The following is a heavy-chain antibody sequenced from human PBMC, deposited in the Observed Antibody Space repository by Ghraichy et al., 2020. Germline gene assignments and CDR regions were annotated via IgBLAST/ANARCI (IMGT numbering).Heavy chain of an antibody. V-gene: IGHV3-64D*06. J-gene: IGHJ4*02. CDR3: VKTYCGGDCYSGGGDY. Sequence: GGSLRLSCSASGFTFSSYAMHWVRQAPGKGLEYVSAISSNGGSTYYADSVKGRFTISRDNSKNTLYLQMSSLRAEDTAVYYCVKTYCGGDCYSGGGDYWGQGTLVTVSS. CDR1: GFTFSSYA. D-gene: IGHD2-21*02. CDR2: ISSNGGST.